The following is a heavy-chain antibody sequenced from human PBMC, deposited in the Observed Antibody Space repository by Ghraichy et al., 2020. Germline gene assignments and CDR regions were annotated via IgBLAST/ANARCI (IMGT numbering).Heavy chain of an antibody. V-gene: IGHV4-39*01. CDR2: IYYSGST. CDR3: ARHPSGRAYCGGDCYRDAFDI. J-gene: IGHJ3*02. D-gene: IGHD2-21*02. CDR1: GGSISSSSYY. Sequence: SETLSLTCTVSGGSISSSSYYWGWIRQPPGKGLEWIGSIYYSGSTYYNPSLKSRVTISVDTSKNQFSLKLSSVTAADTAVYYCARHPSGRAYCGGDCYRDAFDIWGQGTMVTVSS.